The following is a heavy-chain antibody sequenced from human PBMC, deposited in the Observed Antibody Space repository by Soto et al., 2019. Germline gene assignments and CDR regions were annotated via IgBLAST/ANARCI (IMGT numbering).Heavy chain of an antibody. CDR2: IRRHTSVT. Sequence: PGGSLRLSCAAFGLTLSTSSMNWVRQAPGRGLEWISYIRRHTSVTAYADSVKGRFTISRDNSRNSLYLQMNSLRTEDTALYYCAKDIAYRGYGGFDPWGLGTLVTVSS. D-gene: IGHD5-12*01. CDR1: GLTLSTSS. J-gene: IGHJ5*02. V-gene: IGHV3-48*04. CDR3: AKDIAYRGYGGFDP.